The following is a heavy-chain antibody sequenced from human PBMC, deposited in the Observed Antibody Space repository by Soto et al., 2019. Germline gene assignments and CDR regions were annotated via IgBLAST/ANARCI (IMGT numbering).Heavy chain of an antibody. Sequence: QGTLKESGPVLVKPTETLTLTCTVSGFSLSNARMGVSWIRQPPGKALEWLAHIFSNDEKSYSTSLKSRLTISKDTSKSQVVLTMTNMDPMDTATYYCARSIAVAGNWAFDYWGQGTLVTVSS. CDR2: IFSNDEK. D-gene: IGHD6-19*01. CDR1: GFSLSNARMG. J-gene: IGHJ4*02. CDR3: ARSIAVAGNWAFDY. V-gene: IGHV2-26*01.